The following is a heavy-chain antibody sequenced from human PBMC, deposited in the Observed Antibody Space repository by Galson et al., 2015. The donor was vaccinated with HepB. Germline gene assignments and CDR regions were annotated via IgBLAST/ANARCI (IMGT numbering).Heavy chain of an antibody. CDR2: ISYDGSNK. CDR1: GFTFSSYA. D-gene: IGHD5-12*01. CDR3: TRAFGGYGTFDY. Sequence: SLRLSCAASGFTFSSYAMHWARQAPGKGLEWVALISYDGSNKYYADSVKGRFTISRDNSKSTLYLQMNSLRAEDTAVYYCTRAFGGYGTFDYWGQGTLVAVSS. V-gene: IGHV3-30-3*01. J-gene: IGHJ4*02.